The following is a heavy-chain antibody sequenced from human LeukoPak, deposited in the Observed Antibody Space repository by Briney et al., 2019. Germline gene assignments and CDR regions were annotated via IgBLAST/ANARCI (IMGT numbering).Heavy chain of an antibody. D-gene: IGHD3-16*01. CDR1: GFTFGDYA. V-gene: IGHV3-49*04. CDR2: IRSKAYGGTT. J-gene: IGHJ4*02. CDR3: TRYWGLGTQRGSDY. Sequence: GGSLRLSCTASGFTFGDYAVSWVRQAPGKGLEWVGFIRSKAYGGTTEYAASVKGKFTISRDDSKSIAYLQMNSLKTEDSAVYYCTRYWGLGTQRGSDYWGQGTLVTVSS.